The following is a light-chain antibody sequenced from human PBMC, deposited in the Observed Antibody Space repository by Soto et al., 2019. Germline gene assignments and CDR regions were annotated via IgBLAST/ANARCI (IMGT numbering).Light chain of an antibody. V-gene: IGLV1-40*01. CDR1: SSNIGAGYD. Sequence: QSVLTQPPSVSGAPGQRVTISCTGSSSNIGAGYDVHWYQQFPGTAPKLLIYGNTNRPSGVPDRFSGSQSGTSASLAITGLQAEDEADYYCQSYDSSLSGVVFGGGTKLTVL. J-gene: IGLJ2*01. CDR2: GNT. CDR3: QSYDSSLSGVV.